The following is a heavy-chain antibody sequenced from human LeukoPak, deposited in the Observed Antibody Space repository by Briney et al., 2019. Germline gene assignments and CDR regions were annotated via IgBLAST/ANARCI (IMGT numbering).Heavy chain of an antibody. CDR2: IYTSGST. CDR3: AREEVVVPAARTGNFDY. D-gene: IGHD2-2*01. V-gene: IGHV4-4*07. CDR1: GGSISSYY. J-gene: IGHJ4*02. Sequence: SETLSLTCTVSGGSISSYYWSWIRQPAGKGLEWIGRIYTSGSTNYNPSLKSRVTMSVDTSKNQFSLKLSSVTAADTAVYYCAREEVVVPAARTGNFDYWGQGTLVTVSS.